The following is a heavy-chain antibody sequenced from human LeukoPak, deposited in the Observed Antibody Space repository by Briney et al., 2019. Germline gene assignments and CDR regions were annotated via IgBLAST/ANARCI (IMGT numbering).Heavy chain of an antibody. Sequence: GESLKISCKGSGYSFTSYWIGWVRQMPGKGLGWMGIIYPGDSDTRYSPSLQGQVTISADKYISTAYLQWSSLKASDTAMYYCARRNRDPGYSYGDFDYWGQGTLVTVSS. CDR3: ARRNRDPGYSYGDFDY. J-gene: IGHJ4*02. CDR2: IYPGDSDT. D-gene: IGHD5-18*01. CDR1: GYSFTSYW. V-gene: IGHV5-51*01.